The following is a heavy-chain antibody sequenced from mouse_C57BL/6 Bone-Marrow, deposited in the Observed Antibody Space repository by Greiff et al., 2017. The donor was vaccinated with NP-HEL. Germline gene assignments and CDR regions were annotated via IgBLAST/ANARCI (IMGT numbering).Heavy chain of an antibody. D-gene: IGHD3-2*02. Sequence: EVQLVESGAELVKPGASVKLSCTASGFNIKDYYMHWVKQRPEQGLEWIGRIDPEDGETKYAPKFQGQATITADTSANTAYLQLSSLTSEDTAVYYCARWPTTAQATFDYWGQGTTLTVSS. CDR1: GFNIKDYY. CDR3: ARWPTTAQATFDY. CDR2: IDPEDGET. V-gene: IGHV14-2*01. J-gene: IGHJ2*01.